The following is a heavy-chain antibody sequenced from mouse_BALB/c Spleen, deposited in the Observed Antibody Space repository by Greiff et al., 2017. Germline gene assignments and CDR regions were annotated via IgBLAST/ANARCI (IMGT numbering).Heavy chain of an antibody. Sequence: VQLQQSGTVLARPGASVKMSCKASGYTFTSYWMHWVRQRPGQGLEWIGAIYPGNSDTSYNQKFKGKAKLTAVTSTSTAYMELSSLTNEDSAVYYCTRKYVSYAMDYWGQGTSVTVSS. V-gene: IGHV1-5*01. J-gene: IGHJ4*01. CDR3: TRKYVSYAMDY. D-gene: IGHD2-14*01. CDR2: IYPGNSDT. CDR1: GYTFTSYW.